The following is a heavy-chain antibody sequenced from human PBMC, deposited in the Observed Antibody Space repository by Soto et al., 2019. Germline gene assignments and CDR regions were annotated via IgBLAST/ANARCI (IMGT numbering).Heavy chain of an antibody. Sequence: PSETLSLTCAVYGGSFSGYYWSWIRQPPGKGLEWIGEINHSGSTNYNPSLKSRVTISVDTSKNQFSLKLSSVTAADTAVYYCARERGYYDSSGYYYPSDYWGQGTLVTVSS. J-gene: IGHJ4*02. D-gene: IGHD3-22*01. CDR1: GGSFSGYY. V-gene: IGHV4-34*01. CDR2: INHSGST. CDR3: ARERGYYDSSGYYYPSDY.